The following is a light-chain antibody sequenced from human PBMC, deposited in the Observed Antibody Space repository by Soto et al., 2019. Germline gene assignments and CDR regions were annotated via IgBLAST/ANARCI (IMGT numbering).Light chain of an antibody. Sequence: DIRMTQSPSTLSASVGDRVTIICRASQSIMSWLAWYQQKPGKAPKLLIYKASDLDVGVPSRFAGSGSGTEFTLTISSLQPDDVATYYCQQYNAYSPWTFGQGTKVDI. CDR1: QSIMSW. CDR2: KAS. V-gene: IGKV1-5*03. J-gene: IGKJ1*01. CDR3: QQYNAYSPWT.